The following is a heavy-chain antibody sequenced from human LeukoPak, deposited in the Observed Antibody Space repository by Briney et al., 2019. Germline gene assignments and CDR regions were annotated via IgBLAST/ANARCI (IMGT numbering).Heavy chain of an antibody. CDR1: GFSVSSNY. CDR2: IYSGGGT. CDR3: AREGQQLVRCFDY. J-gene: IGHJ4*02. D-gene: IGHD6-13*01. V-gene: IGHV3-66*01. Sequence: GGSLRLSCAASGFSVSSNYMSWVRQAPGKGLEWVSVIYSGGGTYYADSVKGRFTISRDNSKDTLYLQMNSLRAEDTAVYYCAREGQQLVRCFDYWGQGTLVTVSS.